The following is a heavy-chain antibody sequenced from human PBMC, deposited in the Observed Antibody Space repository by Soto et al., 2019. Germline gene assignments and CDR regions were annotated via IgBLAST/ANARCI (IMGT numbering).Heavy chain of an antibody. CDR1: GFSLSTSGVG. Sequence: QITLRESGPTLVKPAQTLTLTCTFSGFSLSTSGVGVGWIRQPPGKALEWLGLLYWDDDRRYSPSLRSRLTITKDTSKDQVVLTLTNLVPGDTATYFCAHCTVTTYMDVWGNGTTVTVSS. CDR2: LYWDDDR. V-gene: IGHV2-5*02. CDR3: AHCTVTTYMDV. D-gene: IGHD4-17*01. J-gene: IGHJ6*03.